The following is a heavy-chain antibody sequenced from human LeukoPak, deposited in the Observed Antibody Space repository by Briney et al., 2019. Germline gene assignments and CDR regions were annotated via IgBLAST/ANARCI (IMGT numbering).Heavy chain of an antibody. J-gene: IGHJ4*01. Sequence: PGGSLRLSCAASKFTFSDYAMSWVRQAPGKGLEWVSSISGSGVSTYYADSVKGRFTISRDNPKNTLYLQMNSLRAEDTAVYYCAKRGPGNYYSLDYWGHGTLVTVSS. CDR3: AKRGPGNYYSLDY. CDR2: ISGSGVST. D-gene: IGHD1-26*01. V-gene: IGHV3-23*01. CDR1: KFTFSDYA.